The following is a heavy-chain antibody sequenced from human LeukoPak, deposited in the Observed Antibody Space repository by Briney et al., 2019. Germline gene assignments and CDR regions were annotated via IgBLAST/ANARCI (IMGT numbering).Heavy chain of an antibody. CDR3: ARVPYSTRLYYMDV. CDR2: NFYSGCT. Sequence: SETLSLTCTVSSGSITSGSHYWGWIRQPPGKGLEWIGSNFYSGCTYYNLSLKSRVTMSVDTSKNQFSLKLTSVTAADTAVYYCARVPYSTRLYYMDVWGKGTTVTVSS. V-gene: IGHV4-39*07. CDR1: SGSITSGSHY. D-gene: IGHD6-13*01. J-gene: IGHJ6*03.